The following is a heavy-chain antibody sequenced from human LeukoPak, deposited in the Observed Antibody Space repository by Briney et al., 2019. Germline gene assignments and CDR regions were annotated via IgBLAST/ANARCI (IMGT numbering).Heavy chain of an antibody. D-gene: IGHD3-10*01. Sequence: GGSLTLSCAASGFTFSSYAMSWVRQAPGKGLEWVSAISGSGGSTYYADSVKGRFTISRENSKNTLYLQMNSLRAEDTAVYYCAKDLGLWFGETLFDYWGQGTLVTVSS. V-gene: IGHV3-23*01. CDR1: GFTFSSYA. CDR2: ISGSGGST. J-gene: IGHJ4*02. CDR3: AKDLGLWFGETLFDY.